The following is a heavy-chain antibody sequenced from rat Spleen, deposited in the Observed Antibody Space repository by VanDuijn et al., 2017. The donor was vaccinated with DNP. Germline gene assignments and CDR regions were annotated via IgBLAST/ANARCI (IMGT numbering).Heavy chain of an antibody. Sequence: EVQLVESGGGLVQPGRSLKLSCAASEFTFRDYDMAWVRQAPTKGLEWVASISPSGGRTYYRDSVKGRFTVSRDNAKSSLYLQMSSLRSEDTATYYCARGDYGYNRYAMDAWGQGTSVTVSS. V-gene: IGHV5-25*01. CDR3: ARGDYGYNRYAMDA. D-gene: IGHD1-9*01. J-gene: IGHJ4*01. CDR1: EFTFRDYD. CDR2: ISPSGGRT.